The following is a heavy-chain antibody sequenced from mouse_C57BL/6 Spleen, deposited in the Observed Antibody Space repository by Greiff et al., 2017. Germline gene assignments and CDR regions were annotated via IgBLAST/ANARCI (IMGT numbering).Heavy chain of an antibody. Sequence: EVQLQESGGGLVKPGGSLKLSCAASGFTFSSYAMSWVRQTPEKRLEWVATISDGGSYTYYPDNVKGRFTISRDNAKNNLYLQMSHLKSEDTAMYYCARDYYGSRYYAMDYWGQGTSVTVSS. CDR1: GFTFSSYA. D-gene: IGHD1-1*01. V-gene: IGHV5-4*01. J-gene: IGHJ4*01. CDR3: ARDYYGSRYYAMDY. CDR2: ISDGGSYT.